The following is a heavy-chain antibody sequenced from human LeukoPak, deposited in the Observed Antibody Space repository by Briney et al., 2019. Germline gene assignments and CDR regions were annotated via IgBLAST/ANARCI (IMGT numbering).Heavy chain of an antibody. CDR1: GFTFDDYA. J-gene: IGHJ4*02. CDR2: ISWNSGSI. V-gene: IGHV3-9*01. D-gene: IGHD3-22*01. CDR3: AKEQTYYYDSPLDY. Sequence: GRSLRLSCAASGFTFDDYAMHWVRQAPGKGLEWVSGISWNSGSIGYADSVKGRFTISRDNSKNTLYLQMNSLRAEDTAVYYCAKEQTYYYDSPLDYWGQGTLVTVSS.